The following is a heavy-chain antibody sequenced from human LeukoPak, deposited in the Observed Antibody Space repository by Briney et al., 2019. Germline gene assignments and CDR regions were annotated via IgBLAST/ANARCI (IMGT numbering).Heavy chain of an antibody. Sequence: GGSLRLSCAASGFTFSNYAMSWVRQAPGKGLEWVSTISGGGDSTNSADSVKGRFFISRDNSENTLYLQMNSLRAEDTAIYYCAKDATGYSSGGGYFDYWGQGALVTVSS. CDR3: AKDATGYSSGGGYFDY. J-gene: IGHJ4*02. CDR1: GFTFSNYA. V-gene: IGHV3-23*01. CDR2: ISGGGDST. D-gene: IGHD6-19*01.